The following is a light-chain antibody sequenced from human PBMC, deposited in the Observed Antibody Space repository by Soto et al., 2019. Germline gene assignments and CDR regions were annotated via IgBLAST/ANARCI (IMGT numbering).Light chain of an antibody. CDR3: ISYTLSSNPGMV. CDR1: SRYVGGYNY. Sequence: QSALTQPASVSGSPGQSITISCTGTSRYVGGYNYVSWYQQHPGKATKLMIYEVSNLPSGVSNRFSGSKSGNTASLSVSGPQEQDGADYYCISYTLSSNPGMVFGGGTKLTVL. CDR2: EVS. V-gene: IGLV2-14*01. J-gene: IGLJ2*01.